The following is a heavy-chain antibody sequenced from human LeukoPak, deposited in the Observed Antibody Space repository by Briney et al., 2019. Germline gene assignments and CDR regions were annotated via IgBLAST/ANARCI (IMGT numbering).Heavy chain of an antibody. V-gene: IGHV4-30-4*08. J-gene: IGHJ4*02. D-gene: IGHD5-18*01. Sequence: SETLSLTCSVSGDSISSRDYYWSWIRQPPGKGLEWIGYIYYSGSTSYNPSLKSRVTISVDTSKNQFSLRLSSVTAADTAVYYCARIEAVTRGYNHAYYFDYWGQGTLVTVSS. CDR2: IYYSGST. CDR1: GDSISSRDYY. CDR3: ARIEAVTRGYNHAYYFDY.